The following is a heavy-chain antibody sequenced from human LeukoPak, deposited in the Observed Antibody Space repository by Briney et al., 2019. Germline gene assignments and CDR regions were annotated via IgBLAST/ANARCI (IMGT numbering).Heavy chain of an antibody. CDR1: GYDFSTYW. Sequence: GESLKISCKGSGYDFSTYWIGWVRQMPGKHPECMGNIYPGDSDTRYSASFQGQVIISAGKSISTTYLQWSSLKASDSAMYYCARQQIYQLGPNFDNWGQGTLVTVSS. J-gene: IGHJ4*02. D-gene: IGHD5-12*01. CDR3: ARQQIYQLGPNFDN. V-gene: IGHV5-51*01. CDR2: IYPGDSDT.